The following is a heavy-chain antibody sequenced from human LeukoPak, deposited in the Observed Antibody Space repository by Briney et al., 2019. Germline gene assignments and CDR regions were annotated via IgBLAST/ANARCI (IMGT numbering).Heavy chain of an antibody. CDR3: ARGATDTTRWFDP. V-gene: IGHV3-48*03. CDR2: ISSTGSAI. D-gene: IGHD1-7*01. Sequence: GGSLRLSCATSGFTLRSYEMIWVRQAPGKGLEWVSHISSTGSAISYADSVKGRFTISRDNAKNALYLQMNGLRADDTATYYCARGATDTTRWFDPWGQGTLVTVSS. CDR1: GFTLRSYE. J-gene: IGHJ5*02.